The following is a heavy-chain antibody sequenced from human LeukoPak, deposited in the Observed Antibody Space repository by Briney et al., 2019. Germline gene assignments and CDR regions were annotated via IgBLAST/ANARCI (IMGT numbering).Heavy chain of an antibody. CDR2: IYHSGST. Sequence: SETLSLTCTVSGGSISSSNWWSWVRQPPGKGLEWIGEIYHSGSTNYNPSLKSRVTISVDKSKNQFSLQLNSVTPEDTAVYYCAREMNGNVDLDYWGQGTQVTVSS. CDR3: AREMNGNVDLDY. D-gene: IGHD1-1*01. J-gene: IGHJ4*02. V-gene: IGHV4-4*02. CDR1: GGSISSSNW.